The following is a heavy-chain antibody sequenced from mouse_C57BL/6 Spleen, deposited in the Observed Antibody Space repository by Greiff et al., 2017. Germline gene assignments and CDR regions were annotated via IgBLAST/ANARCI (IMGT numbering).Heavy chain of an antibody. CDR2: IDPENGDT. Sequence: VQLKQSGAELVRPGASVKLSCTASGFNIKDDYMHWVKQRPEQGLEWIGWIDPENGDTEYASKFQGKATITADTSSNTAYLQLSSLTSEDTAVYYCTTLYDGLAYAMDYWGQGTSVTVSS. D-gene: IGHD2-3*01. CDR3: TTLYDGLAYAMDY. V-gene: IGHV14-4*01. J-gene: IGHJ4*01. CDR1: GFNIKDDY.